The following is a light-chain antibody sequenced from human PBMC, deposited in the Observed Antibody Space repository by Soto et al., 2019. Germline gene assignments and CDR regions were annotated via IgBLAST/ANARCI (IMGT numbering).Light chain of an antibody. CDR3: ISYTSDDVRYV. J-gene: IGLJ1*01. CDR2: EVS. CDR1: NSDVGIYDF. Sequence: QPVLTQPASVSGTPGQSITISCTGSNSDVGIYDFVSWYQHHPGRAPKLIVSEVSHRPSGVSNRFSGSKSGNTASLTISGLQSDDEADYYCISYTSDDVRYVFGTGTKVTVL. V-gene: IGLV2-14*01.